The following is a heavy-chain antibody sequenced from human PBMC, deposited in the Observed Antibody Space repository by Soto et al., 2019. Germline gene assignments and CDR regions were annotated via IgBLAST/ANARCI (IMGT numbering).Heavy chain of an antibody. CDR1: GGSISSGGYS. CDR2: IYHSGST. Sequence: SETLSLTCAVSGGSISSGGYSWSWIRQPPGKGLEWIGYIYHSGSTYYNPSLKSRVTISVDTSKNQFSLKLSSVTAADTAVYYCARQWTTVTTDEHYYYYMDVWGKGTTVTVSS. J-gene: IGHJ6*03. CDR3: ARQWTTVTTDEHYYYYMDV. D-gene: IGHD4-17*01. V-gene: IGHV4-30-2*01.